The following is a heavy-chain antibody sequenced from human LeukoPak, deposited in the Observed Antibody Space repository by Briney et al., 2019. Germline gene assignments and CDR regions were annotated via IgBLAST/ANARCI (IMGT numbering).Heavy chain of an antibody. J-gene: IGHJ4*02. V-gene: IGHV1-18*01. CDR3: ARVYSTNYYGSGDRPFLFDY. Sequence: SVKLSCKASGYTFTSYGFSWVPQAPGQGLEWMGWISTYYGNTNYAQKLQDRVTMTTDTSTSTAYMELTSLRSDDTAVYYCARVYSTNYYGSGDRPFLFDYWGQGTVVTVSS. D-gene: IGHD3-10*01. CDR1: GYTFTSYG. CDR2: ISTYYGNT.